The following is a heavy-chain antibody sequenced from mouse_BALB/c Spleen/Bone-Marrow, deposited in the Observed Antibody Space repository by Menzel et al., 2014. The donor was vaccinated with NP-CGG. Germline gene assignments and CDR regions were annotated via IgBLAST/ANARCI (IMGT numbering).Heavy chain of an antibody. CDR1: GFSLSRYS. J-gene: IGHJ2*01. D-gene: IGHD2-2*01. CDR2: IWGGGNT. Sequence: VMLVESGPGLVAPSQSLSITCTVSGFSLSRYSVHWVRQPPGKGLKWLGMIWGGGNTDYNSALKSRLSISKDNSKSQVFLKMNSLQTDDTAMYYCARNPGVTYYFDYWGQGTTLTVSS. V-gene: IGHV2-6-4*01. CDR3: ARNPGVTYYFDY.